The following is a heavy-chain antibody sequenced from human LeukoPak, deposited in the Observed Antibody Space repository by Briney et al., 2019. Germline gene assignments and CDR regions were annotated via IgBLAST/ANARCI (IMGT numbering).Heavy chain of an antibody. CDR2: IIPIFGTA. CDR1: GGTFSSYA. J-gene: IGHJ6*03. Sequence: GASVKVSCKASGGTFSSYAISWVRQVPGQGLEWMGGIIPIFGTANYAQKFQGRVTITADESTSTAYMELSSLRSEDTAVYYCARGRRGDFWSGYYGQTTTYYYYYYMDVWGKGTTVTVSS. CDR3: ARGRRGDFWSGYYGQTTTYYYYYYMDV. V-gene: IGHV1-69*01. D-gene: IGHD3-3*01.